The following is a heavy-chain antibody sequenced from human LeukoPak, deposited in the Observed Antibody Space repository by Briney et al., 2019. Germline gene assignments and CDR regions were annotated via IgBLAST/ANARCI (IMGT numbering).Heavy chain of an antibody. D-gene: IGHD5-12*01. CDR1: GFTFDDYA. V-gene: IGHV3-9*01. J-gene: IGHJ3*02. CDR3: AKDIGHGGYDIRIRYSSGQGGAFDI. Sequence: GGSLRLSCAASGFTFDDYAMHWVRQAPGKGLEWVSGISWNSGSIGYADSVKGRFTISRDNAKNSLYLQMNSLRAEDTALYYCAKDIGHGGYDIRIRYSSGQGGAFDIWGQGTMVTVSS. CDR2: ISWNSGSI.